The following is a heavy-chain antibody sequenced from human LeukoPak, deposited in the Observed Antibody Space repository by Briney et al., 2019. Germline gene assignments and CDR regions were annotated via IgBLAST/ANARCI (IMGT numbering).Heavy chain of an antibody. CDR1: GGSISSGGYY. CDR2: IYYSGST. V-gene: IGHV4-31*03. CDR3: ARDRRNGDFTLYYYGMDV. J-gene: IGHJ6*02. Sequence: SETLSLTCTVSGGSISSGGYYWSWIRQHPGKGLEWIGYIYYSGSTYYNPSLKSRVTISVDTSKNQFSLKLSSVTAADTAVYYCARDRRNGDFTLYYYGMDVWGQGTTVTVSS. D-gene: IGHD2-21*01.